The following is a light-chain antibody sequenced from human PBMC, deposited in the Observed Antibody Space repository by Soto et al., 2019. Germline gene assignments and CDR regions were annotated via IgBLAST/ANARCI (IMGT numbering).Light chain of an antibody. J-gene: IGKJ3*01. CDR3: QQYGGSPLFP. CDR2: GAS. V-gene: IGKV3-20*01. Sequence: EIVLTQSPGTLSLSPGERATLSCRASQGVTPAYLSWYQHKPGQAPRLLISGASNSSTGIPDRFSGSGSGTDFPLTISRLEPEDFAVYSCQQYGGSPLFPFGPGTRVDFK. CDR1: QGVTPAY.